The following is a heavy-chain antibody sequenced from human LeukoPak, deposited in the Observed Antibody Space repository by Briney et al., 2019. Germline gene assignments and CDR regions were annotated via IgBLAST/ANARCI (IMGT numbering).Heavy chain of an antibody. CDR3: ARGLSFHSSGWYYYYYGMDV. D-gene: IGHD6-19*01. CDR2: INPSGGST. V-gene: IGHV1-46*01. CDR1: GYTFTSYY. Sequence: ASVKVSCKASGYTFTSYYMHWVRQAPGQGLEWMGIINPSGGSTSYAQKFQGRVTMTRDTSTSTVYMELSSLRSEDTAVYYCARGLSFHSSGWYYYYYGMDVWGQGTTVTVSS. J-gene: IGHJ6*02.